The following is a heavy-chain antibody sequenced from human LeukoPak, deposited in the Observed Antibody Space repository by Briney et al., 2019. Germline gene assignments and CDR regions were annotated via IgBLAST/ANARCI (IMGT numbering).Heavy chain of an antibody. V-gene: IGHV5-51*01. CDR1: GYSFTSYW. Sequence: GESLKISCKGSGYSFTSYWIGWVRQMPGKGLEWMGIIYPGDSDTRYSPSFQGQVTISADKSISTAYLQWSSLKASDTAMYYCAGPSMGYYDILTGEDAFDIWGQGTMVTVSS. J-gene: IGHJ3*02. CDR3: AGPSMGYYDILTGEDAFDI. D-gene: IGHD3-9*01. CDR2: IYPGDSDT.